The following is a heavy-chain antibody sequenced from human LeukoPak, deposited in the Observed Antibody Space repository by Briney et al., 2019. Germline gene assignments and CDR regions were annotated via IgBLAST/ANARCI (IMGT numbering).Heavy chain of an antibody. Sequence: PSETLSLTCSVSDDSVSSFYWSWIRQPAGKGLEWIGRIYTSGSTNYNPSLKSRVTMSVDTSKNQFSLKLSSVTAADTAVYYCARGYIYCSSTSCLDWFDPWGQGTLVTVSS. CDR1: DDSVSSFY. J-gene: IGHJ5*02. D-gene: IGHD2-2*01. CDR2: IYTSGST. CDR3: ARGYIYCSSTSCLDWFDP. V-gene: IGHV4-4*07.